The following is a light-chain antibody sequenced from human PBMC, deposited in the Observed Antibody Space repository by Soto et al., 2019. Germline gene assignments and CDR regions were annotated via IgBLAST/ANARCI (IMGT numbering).Light chain of an antibody. CDR1: SSDVGGYNY. CDR3: SSYTSSSTYV. V-gene: IGLV2-14*01. J-gene: IGLJ1*01. CDR2: DVS. Sequence: QSVLTQPASVSGSPGQSITISCTGTSSDVGGYNYVSWYQQHPGKAPKLMIYDVSSRPSGVSDRFSGSKSGNTAPLTISGLQAEDEADYYCSSYTSSSTYVFGTGTKVTVL.